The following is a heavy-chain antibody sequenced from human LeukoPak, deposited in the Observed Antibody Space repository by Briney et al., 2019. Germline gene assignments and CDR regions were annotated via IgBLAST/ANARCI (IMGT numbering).Heavy chain of an antibody. J-gene: IGHJ6*03. Sequence: PGGSLRLSCAASGFTFSSYSMNWVRQAPGKGLEWVSSISSSSSYIYYADSVKGRFTISRDNAKNSLYLQMNSLRAEDTAVYYCARVSYGDYYYYYMDVGGKGTTVTVSS. CDR1: GFTFSSYS. CDR2: ISSSSSYI. CDR3: ARVSYGDYYYYYMDV. D-gene: IGHD4-17*01. V-gene: IGHV3-21*01.